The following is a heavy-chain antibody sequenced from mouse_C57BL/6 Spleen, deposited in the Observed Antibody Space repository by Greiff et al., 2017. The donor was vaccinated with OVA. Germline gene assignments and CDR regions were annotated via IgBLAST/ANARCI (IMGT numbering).Heavy chain of an antibody. CDR1: GYTFTNYW. J-gene: IGHJ1*03. Sequence: QVQLQQSGAELVRPGTSVKLSCKASGYTFTNYWIGWAKQRPGHGLEWIGDIYPGGGYTNYNEKFKGKATLTADKSSSTAYMQFSSLTSEDSAIYYCARKGTGGKGYFDVWGTGTTVTVSS. V-gene: IGHV1-63*01. D-gene: IGHD1-1*02. CDR2: IYPGGGYT. CDR3: ARKGTGGKGYFDV.